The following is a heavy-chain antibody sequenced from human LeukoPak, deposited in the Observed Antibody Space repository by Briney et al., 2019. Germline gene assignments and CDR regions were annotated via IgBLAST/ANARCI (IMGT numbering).Heavy chain of an antibody. D-gene: IGHD3-10*01. Sequence: PPGGSLRLSCVASGFSLRGYAMHWVRQAPGKGGLEWVTMISYDGRDQYYADSVKGRFTISRDDSKNTLFLQMNSLRVEDTAMYHCARIGLGVSFGSGFDYWGQGTLVTVTS. CDR2: ISYDGRDQ. CDR3: ARIGLGVSFGSGFDY. CDR1: GFSLRGYA. V-gene: IGHV3-30-3*01. J-gene: IGHJ4*02.